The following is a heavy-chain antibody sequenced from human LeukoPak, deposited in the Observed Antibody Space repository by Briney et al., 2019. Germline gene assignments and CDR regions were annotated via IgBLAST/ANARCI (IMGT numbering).Heavy chain of an antibody. V-gene: IGHV1-18*01. CDR3: ARVKQQLVLYWFDP. Sequence: ASVKVSCKASGYTFTSYGISWVRQAPGQGLEGMGWISAYNGNTNYAQKLQGRVTMTTDTSTSTAYMELRSLRSDDTAVYYCARVKQQLVLYWFDPWGQGTLVTVSS. CDR1: GYTFTSYG. CDR2: ISAYNGNT. D-gene: IGHD6-13*01. J-gene: IGHJ5*02.